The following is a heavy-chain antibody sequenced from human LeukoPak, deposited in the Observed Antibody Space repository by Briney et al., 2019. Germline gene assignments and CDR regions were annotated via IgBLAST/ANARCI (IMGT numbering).Heavy chain of an antibody. D-gene: IGHD4-17*01. V-gene: IGHV3-9*01. J-gene: IGHJ3*01. CDR2: ISWKSGSI. CDR1: GFRFDDYS. Sequence: PGRSLRLSCAASGFRFDDYSMHWVRQAPGKGLEWVSGISWKSGSIGYADSVKGRFTISRNNTKCSLYLQMNSLRPEDTALYYCAKDRTTVAIGAFDVWGQGTMVSVSS. CDR3: AKDRTTVAIGAFDV.